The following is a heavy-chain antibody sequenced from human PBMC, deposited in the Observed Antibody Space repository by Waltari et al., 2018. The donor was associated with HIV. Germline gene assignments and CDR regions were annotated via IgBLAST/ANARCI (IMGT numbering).Heavy chain of an antibody. D-gene: IGHD3-10*01. Sequence: EVPVVESGGGLVQTGGSLRVSYAASGFPCRRDYMNWVRQAPGKGLGWVSYISSSGSTIYFADSVKGRFTMSRDNAKNSLYLRMNSLRAEDTAVYYCARAFMIRGTGAFDIWGQGTMVTVSS. CDR2: ISSSGSTI. V-gene: IGHV3-48*03. J-gene: IGHJ3*02. CDR3: ARAFMIRGTGAFDI. CDR1: GFPCRRDY.